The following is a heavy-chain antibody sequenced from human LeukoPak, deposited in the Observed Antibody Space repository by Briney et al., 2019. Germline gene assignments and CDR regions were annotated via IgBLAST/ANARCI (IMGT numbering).Heavy chain of an antibody. CDR1: GYTFTNYA. CDR2: FSAYNGHT. CDR3: ARVEGVVVVTPVDY. V-gene: IGHV1-18*01. J-gene: IGHJ4*02. D-gene: IGHD3-22*01. Sequence: ASVKVSCKASGYTFTNYAVSWVRQAPGQGLEWMGWFSAYNGHTSYAQNLQGRVTMTTDTSTSTAYMELRSLRSDDTAVYYCARVEGVVVVTPVDYWGQGTLVTVSS.